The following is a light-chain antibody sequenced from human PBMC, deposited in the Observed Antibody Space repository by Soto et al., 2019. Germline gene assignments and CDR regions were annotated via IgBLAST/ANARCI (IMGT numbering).Light chain of an antibody. V-gene: IGLV1-47*02. J-gene: IGLJ1*01. CDR2: SNN. CDR1: SSNIGSNY. Sequence: QSVLTQPPSASGTPGQRVTISCSGSSSNIGSNYVYWYQQLPGTAPKLLIYSNNQRPSGVPDRFSGSKSGTSASLAISGLRSEDEADYYCAAWDDSLSGYVFGTVTKVTVL. CDR3: AAWDDSLSGYV.